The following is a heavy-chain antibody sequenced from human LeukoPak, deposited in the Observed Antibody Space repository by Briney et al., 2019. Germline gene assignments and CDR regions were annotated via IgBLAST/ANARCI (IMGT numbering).Heavy chain of an antibody. CDR3: ASLYYYGSGSSWDD. CDR2: IDFSGRTI. D-gene: IGHD3-10*01. CDR1: GFTLSSFE. Sequence: GGSLRLSCAASGFTLSSFEMNWVRQAPGKGLEWVSYIDFSGRTIYYAASVKGRFTISRDNSKNTLYPQMNSLRAEDTAVYYCASLYYYGSGSSWDDWGQGTLVTVSS. J-gene: IGHJ4*02. V-gene: IGHV3-48*03.